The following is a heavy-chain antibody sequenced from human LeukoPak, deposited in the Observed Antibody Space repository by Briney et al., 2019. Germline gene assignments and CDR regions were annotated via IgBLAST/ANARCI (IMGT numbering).Heavy chain of an antibody. CDR1: GYTFTGYY. V-gene: IGHV1-2*06. D-gene: IGHD2-21*01. Sequence: ASVKVSCKASGYTFTGYYMHWVRQAPGHGLEWMGRINPNSGGTNYAQKFQGRVTMTRDTSISTAYMELSRLRSGDTAVYYCARDRWGSYYFDYWGQGTLVTVSS. CDR3: ARDRWGSYYFDY. J-gene: IGHJ4*02. CDR2: INPNSGGT.